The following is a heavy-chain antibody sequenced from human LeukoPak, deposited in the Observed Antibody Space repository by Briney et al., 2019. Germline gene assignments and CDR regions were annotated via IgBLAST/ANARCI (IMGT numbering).Heavy chain of an antibody. CDR2: ISGSGGST. CDR1: GFTFSSYA. D-gene: IGHD2-8*01. J-gene: IGHJ4*02. V-gene: IGHV3-23*01. CDR3: AQGKGYCTNGVCPSDY. Sequence: GGSLRLSCAASGFTFSSYAMSRVRQAPGKGLEWVSAISGSGGSTYYADSVKGRFTISRDNSKNTLYLQMNSLRAEDTAVYYCAQGKGYCTNGVCPSDYWGQGTLVTVSS.